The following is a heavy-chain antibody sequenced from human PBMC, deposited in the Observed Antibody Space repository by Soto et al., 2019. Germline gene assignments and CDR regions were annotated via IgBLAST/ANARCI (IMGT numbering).Heavy chain of an antibody. D-gene: IGHD3-9*01. CDR3: ATDVILTGKYGMDV. CDR2: IDPSDSYT. CDR1: GYSFTSYW. Sequence: ESLKISCKGSGYSFTSYWISWVRQMPGKGLEWMGRIDPSDSYTNYSPSFQGHVAISADKSISTAYLQWSSLKASDTAMYYCATDVILTGKYGMDVWGQGTTVTVSS. V-gene: IGHV5-10-1*01. J-gene: IGHJ6*02.